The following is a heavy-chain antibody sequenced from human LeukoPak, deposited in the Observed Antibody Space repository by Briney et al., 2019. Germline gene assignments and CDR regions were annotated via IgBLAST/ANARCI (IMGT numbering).Heavy chain of an antibody. V-gene: IGHV3-30*02. Sequence: GTSLRLSCAAAGFTFSTYGRGWVRQAPGKGLEWVGFIRYDGSNKYYADSVKGGFTISRDNSQNTLYLQMNSLRAEDTAVYYCAKGGGATIIVVVRGDYYYMDVWGQGTPVTISS. CDR2: IRYDGSNK. CDR3: AKGGGATIIVVVRGDYYYMDV. D-gene: IGHD3-22*01. J-gene: IGHJ6*03. CDR1: GFTFSTYG.